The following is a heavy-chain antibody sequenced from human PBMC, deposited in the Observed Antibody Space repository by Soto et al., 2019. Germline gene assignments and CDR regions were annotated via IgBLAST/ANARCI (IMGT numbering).Heavy chain of an antibody. CDR3: ARGGGYCSGGSCYWVLFPFDY. D-gene: IGHD2-15*01. V-gene: IGHV1-69*01. J-gene: IGHJ4*02. Sequence: QVQLVQSGAEVKKPGSSVKVSCKASGGTFSSYAISWVRQAPGQGLEWMGGIIPIFGTANYAQKFQGRVTITADEATSTAYMELSSLRSEDTAVYYCARGGGYCSGGSCYWVLFPFDYWGQGTLVTVSS. CDR2: IIPIFGTA. CDR1: GGTFSSYA.